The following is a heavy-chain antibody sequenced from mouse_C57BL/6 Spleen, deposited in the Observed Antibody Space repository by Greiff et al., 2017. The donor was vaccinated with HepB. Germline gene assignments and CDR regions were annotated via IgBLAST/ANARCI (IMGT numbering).Heavy chain of an antibody. Sequence: DVQLVESGGGLVKPGGSLKLSCAASGFTFSDYGMHWVRQAPEKGLEWVAYISSGSSTIYYADTVKGRFTISRDNAKNTLFLQLTSLRSEDTAMYYCARGDYDGYYAMDYRGQGTSGTVSS. CDR1: GFTFSDYG. J-gene: IGHJ4*01. D-gene: IGHD2-4*01. V-gene: IGHV5-17*01. CDR2: ISSGSSTI. CDR3: ARGDYDGYYAMDY.